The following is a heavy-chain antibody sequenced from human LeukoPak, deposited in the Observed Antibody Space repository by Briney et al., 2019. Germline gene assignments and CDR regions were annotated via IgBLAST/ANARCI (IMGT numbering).Heavy chain of an antibody. J-gene: IGHJ4*02. D-gene: IGHD3-10*01. CDR3: ARDLLVRGVTGAYYFDY. CDR2: INPSGGNT. V-gene: IGHV1-46*01. Sequence: GASVKVSCKASGYTFTSYYMYWVRQAPGQGLEWMGIINPSGGNTYYAQNFQGRVTVTRDMSTSTVYMELSSLRSEDTAVYYCARDLLVRGVTGAYYFDYWGQGTLVTVSS. CDR1: GYTFTSYY.